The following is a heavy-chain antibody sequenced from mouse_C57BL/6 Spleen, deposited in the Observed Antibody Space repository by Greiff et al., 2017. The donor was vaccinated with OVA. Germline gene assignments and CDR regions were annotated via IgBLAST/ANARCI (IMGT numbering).Heavy chain of an antibody. Sequence: EVQLQESGPGLVKPSQSLSLTCSVTGYSITSGYYWNWIRQFPGNKLEWMGYISYDGSNNYNPSLKNRISITRDPSKNQFFLKLNSVTTEDTATYYCARSNYEMDYWGQGTSVTVSS. CDR3: ARSNYEMDY. CDR1: GYSITSGYY. J-gene: IGHJ4*01. D-gene: IGHD2-5*01. CDR2: ISYDGSN. V-gene: IGHV3-6*01.